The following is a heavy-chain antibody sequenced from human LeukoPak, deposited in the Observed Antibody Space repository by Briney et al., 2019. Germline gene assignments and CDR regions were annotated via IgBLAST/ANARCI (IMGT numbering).Heavy chain of an antibody. CDR1: GFTFSSYS. CDR2: ISGSGGST. V-gene: IGHV3-23*01. Sequence: GGSLSLSYADSGFTFSSYSMSWVRQAAGKGLEWVSSISGSGGSTYYADSGKGRFTISRDNSKNTLSLQINSLRAEDTAVYFCAKDADYGDYLYPFYWGQGTLVTVSS. CDR3: AKDADYGDYLYPFY. J-gene: IGHJ4*02. D-gene: IGHD4-17*01.